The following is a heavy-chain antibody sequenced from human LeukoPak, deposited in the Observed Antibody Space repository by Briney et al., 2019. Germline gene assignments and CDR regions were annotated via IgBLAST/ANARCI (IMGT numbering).Heavy chain of an antibody. D-gene: IGHD3-22*01. Sequence: PGGSLRLSCSASGFTFSSYAMSWVRQAPGKGLEWVSAINARGDGTYYAGSVKGRFTVSRDSSKNTLYLQMNSLGGEDTAVYYCVKAYYYDSSGHYSPSLDYWGQGTLVTVSS. J-gene: IGHJ4*02. V-gene: IGHV3-23*01. CDR1: GFTFSSYA. CDR3: VKAYYYDSSGHYSPSLDY. CDR2: INARGDGT.